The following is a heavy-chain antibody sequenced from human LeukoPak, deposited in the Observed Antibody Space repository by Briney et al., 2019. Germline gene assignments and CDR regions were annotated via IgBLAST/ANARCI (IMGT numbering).Heavy chain of an antibody. J-gene: IGHJ4*02. CDR1: GYTFTSYY. D-gene: IGHD3-10*01. Sequence: ASVKVPCKASGYTFTSYYMHWVRQAPGQGLEWMGIINPSGGSTSYAQKFQGRVTMTRDTSTSTVYMELSSLRSEDTAVYYCARDRKTGTLDRAYYYGSGSYYGYWGQGTLVTVSS. CDR2: INPSGGST. CDR3: ARDRKTGTLDRAYYYGSGSYYGY. V-gene: IGHV1-46*01.